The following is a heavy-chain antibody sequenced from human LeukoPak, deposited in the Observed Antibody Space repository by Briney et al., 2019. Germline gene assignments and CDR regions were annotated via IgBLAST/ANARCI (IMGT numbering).Heavy chain of an antibody. Sequence: PGGSLRLSCAASGFTFSSYAMHWVRQAPGKGLEWVAVISYDGSNKYYADSVKGRFTISRDNSKNTLYLQMNSLRAEDTAVYYCATRPKGSTNDYWGQGTLVTVSS. CDR3: ATRPKGSTNDY. V-gene: IGHV3-30-3*01. D-gene: IGHD2-2*01. CDR2: ISYDGSNK. CDR1: GFTFSSYA. J-gene: IGHJ4*02.